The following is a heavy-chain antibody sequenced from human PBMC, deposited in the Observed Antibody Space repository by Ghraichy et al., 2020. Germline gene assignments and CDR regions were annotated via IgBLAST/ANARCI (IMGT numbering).Heavy chain of an antibody. V-gene: IGHV4-34*01. CDR2: INHSGST. CDR3: ARGDYDYVWGSYRYKDYFDY. CDR1: GGSFSGYY. D-gene: IGHD3-16*02. Sequence: SETLSLTCAVYGGSFSGYYWSWIRQPPGKGLEWIGEINHSGSTNYNPSLKSRVTISVDTSKNQFSLKLSSVTAADTAVYYCARGDYDYVWGSYRYKDYFDYWGQGTLVTVSS. J-gene: IGHJ4*02.